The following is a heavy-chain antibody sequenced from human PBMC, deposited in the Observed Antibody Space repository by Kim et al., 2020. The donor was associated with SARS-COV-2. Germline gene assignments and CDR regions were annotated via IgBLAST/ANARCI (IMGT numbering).Heavy chain of an antibody. J-gene: IGHJ6*02. CDR2: NK. D-gene: IGHD2-21*01. CDR3: ARDLWYYGMDV. Sequence: NKNYADSVKGRFTISRDNSKNTLYLQMNSLRAEDTAVYYCARDLWYYGMDVWGQGTTVTVSS. V-gene: IGHV3-33*01.